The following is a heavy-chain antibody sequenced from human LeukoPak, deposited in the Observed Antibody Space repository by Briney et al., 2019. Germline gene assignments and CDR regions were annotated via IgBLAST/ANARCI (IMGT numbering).Heavy chain of an antibody. J-gene: IGHJ4*02. CDR3: ARVTPILGPTPTNFDC. V-gene: IGHV1-18*01. CDR2: ISAYNGNT. Sequence: ASVKVSCKASGYTVTSYGITWVRQAPGQGLEWMGLISAYNGNTKYAQNFQGRVTMTTDTSTTTAYMELRSLRSDDTAVYYCARVTPILGPTPTNFDCWGQGTLVTVPS. D-gene: IGHD1-26*01. CDR1: GYTVTSYG.